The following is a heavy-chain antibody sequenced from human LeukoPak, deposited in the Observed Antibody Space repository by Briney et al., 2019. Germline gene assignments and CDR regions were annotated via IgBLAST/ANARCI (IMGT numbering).Heavy chain of an antibody. CDR1: GFTFSTYE. V-gene: IGHV3-48*03. D-gene: IGHD1-26*01. CDR3: ARGSGSYAHFDY. Sequence: GSLRLSCAASGFTFSTYEMNWVRQAPGKGLEWVSYISRSGSTIYYAGSVKGRFTISRDNAKNSLNLQMNSLRAEDTAVYYCARGSGSYAHFDYWGQGTLVTVSS. J-gene: IGHJ4*02. CDR2: ISRSGSTI.